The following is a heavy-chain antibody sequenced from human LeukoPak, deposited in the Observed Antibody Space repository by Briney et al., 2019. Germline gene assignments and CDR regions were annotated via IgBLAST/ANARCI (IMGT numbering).Heavy chain of an antibody. J-gene: IGHJ4*02. CDR1: GGTFSSNA. V-gene: IGHV1-24*01. Sequence: ASVKVSCKASGGTFSSNAISWVRQAPGQGLEWMGGFDPEDGETIYAQKFQGRVTMTEDTSTDTAYMELSSLRSEDTAVYYCATESMVRGFDYWGQGTLVTVSS. CDR3: ATESMVRGFDY. D-gene: IGHD3-10*01. CDR2: FDPEDGET.